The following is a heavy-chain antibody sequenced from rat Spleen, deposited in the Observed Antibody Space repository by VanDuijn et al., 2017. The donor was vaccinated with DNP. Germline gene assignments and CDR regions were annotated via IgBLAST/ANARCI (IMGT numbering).Heavy chain of an antibody. D-gene: IGHD1-4*01. CDR2: ISYSGST. CDR1: GLSITNNFK. V-gene: IGHV3-1*01. CDR3: ARWTRYFDY. Sequence: EVLLQESGPGLVKPSQSLSLTCSVTGLSITNNFKWSWIRKFPGNKMEYIGHISYSGSTNYNPLLKSRISISRDTSKNQFFLQLSSLTTEDTATYYCARWTRYFDYWGQGVMVTVSS. J-gene: IGHJ2*01.